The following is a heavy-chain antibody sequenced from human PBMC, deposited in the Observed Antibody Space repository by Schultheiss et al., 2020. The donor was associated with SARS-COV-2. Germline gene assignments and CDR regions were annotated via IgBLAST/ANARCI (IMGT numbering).Heavy chain of an antibody. CDR3: ARGWNWG. Sequence: GGSLRLSCATSGFIFSSFGMHWVRQAPGKGLEWVAVISYDGSNKYYADSVKGRFTISRDNAKNTLYLQMNSLRAEDTAVYYCARGWNWGWGQGTLVTVSS. J-gene: IGHJ4*02. CDR1: GFIFSSFG. CDR2: ISYDGSNK. V-gene: IGHV3-30*03. D-gene: IGHD1-7*01.